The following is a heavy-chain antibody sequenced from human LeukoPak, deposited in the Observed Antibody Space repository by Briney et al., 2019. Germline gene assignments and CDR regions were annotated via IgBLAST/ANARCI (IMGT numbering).Heavy chain of an antibody. J-gene: IGHJ5*02. Sequence: GGSLRLSCAASGFTFSSYGMHWVRQAPGKGLEWVAFIRYDGSNKYYADSVKGRFTISRDNSKNTLYLQMNSLRADDTAVYYCARGANYDFWSGYTTDGYNWFDPWGQGTLVTVSS. CDR2: IRYDGSNK. CDR3: ARGANYDFWSGYTTDGYNWFDP. D-gene: IGHD3-3*01. V-gene: IGHV3-30*02. CDR1: GFTFSSYG.